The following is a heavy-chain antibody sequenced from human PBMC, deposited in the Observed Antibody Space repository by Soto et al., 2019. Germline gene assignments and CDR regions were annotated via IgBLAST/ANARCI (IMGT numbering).Heavy chain of an antibody. J-gene: IGHJ4*02. V-gene: IGHV3-66*01. Sequence: EVQLVESGGGLVQPGRSLRLSCAASGLTVSRNHMSWVRQAPGEGLESVSLIYSGGSRNYADSVKGRFTFSSDNSQNTLYLQMNSLRAEDTAVYYCAVPGEQHRYWVQGTLVTVSS. CDR1: GLTVSRNH. CDR3: AVPGEQHRY. CDR2: IYSGGSR. D-gene: IGHD3-16*01.